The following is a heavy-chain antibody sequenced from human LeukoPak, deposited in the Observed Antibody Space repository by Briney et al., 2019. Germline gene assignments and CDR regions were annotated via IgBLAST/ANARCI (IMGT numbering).Heavy chain of an antibody. CDR1: RFTFLDYY. CDR2: IYSSSSYT. Sequence: GGALRLSCVASRFTFLDYYMSSIRPAPGKGVEWVSYIYSSSSYTNYADSVKGRFTISRDNANNSLYLQMTSLRAEDTAVYYCARTDYGILTGPDAFDIWGQGTMVTVSS. D-gene: IGHD3-9*01. V-gene: IGHV3-11*06. J-gene: IGHJ3*02. CDR3: ARTDYGILTGPDAFDI.